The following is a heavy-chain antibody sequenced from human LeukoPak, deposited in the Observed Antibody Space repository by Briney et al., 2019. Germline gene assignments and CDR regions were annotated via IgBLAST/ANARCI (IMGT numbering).Heavy chain of an antibody. CDR1: GYTFTSYY. CDR3: ARVAVAGFLEYAFDI. V-gene: IGHV1-2*02. D-gene: IGHD6-19*01. CDR2: INPNSGGT. Sequence: ASVKVSCKASGYTFTSYYMHWVRQAPGQGLEWMGWINPNSGGTNYAQKFQGRVTMTRDTSISTAYMELSRLRSDDTAVYYCARVAVAGFLEYAFDIWGQGTMVTVSS. J-gene: IGHJ3*02.